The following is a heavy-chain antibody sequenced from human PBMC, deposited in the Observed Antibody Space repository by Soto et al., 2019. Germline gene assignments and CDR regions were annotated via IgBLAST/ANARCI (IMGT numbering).Heavy chain of an antibody. J-gene: IGHJ4*02. Sequence: TLSLTCTVSGGSVSSGTYYWSWIRQPPGKGLEWIGYFYYSGATNYNPSLKSRVTISVDTSKNQFSLKVSSVTAADTAVYYCARGVIAAAATWGQGILVTVSS. V-gene: IGHV4-61*01. CDR1: GGSVSSGTYY. D-gene: IGHD6-13*01. CDR2: FYYSGAT. CDR3: ARGVIAAAAT.